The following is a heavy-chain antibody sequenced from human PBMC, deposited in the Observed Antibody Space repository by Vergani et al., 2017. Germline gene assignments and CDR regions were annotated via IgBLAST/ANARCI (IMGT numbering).Heavy chain of an antibody. V-gene: IGHV1-24*01. CDR3: ARDMALDNYGMDV. J-gene: IGHJ6*02. CDR2: FDPEDGET. CDR1: GYTLTELS. D-gene: IGHD1-1*01. Sequence: QVQLVQSGAEVKKPGSSVKVSCKVSGYTLTELSMHWVRQAPGKGLEWMGGFDPEDGETIYAQKFQGRVTITADESTSTAYMELSSLRSEDTAVYYCARDMALDNYGMDVWGQGTTVTVSS.